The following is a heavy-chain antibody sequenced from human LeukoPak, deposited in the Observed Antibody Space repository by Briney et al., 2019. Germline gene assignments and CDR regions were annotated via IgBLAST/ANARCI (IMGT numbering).Heavy chain of an antibody. Sequence: ASAKVSCKASGYTFTGYYMHWVRQAPGHGLEWMGWINPNSGGTNYAQNFQGRVAMTRDTSISTAYMELTSLRSDDTAVYYCSRDFLTEGLVWHHFDYWGQGTLVTVSS. CDR3: SRDFLTEGLVWHHFDY. D-gene: IGHD3-9*01. CDR2: INPNSGGT. J-gene: IGHJ4*02. V-gene: IGHV1-2*02. CDR1: GYTFTGYY.